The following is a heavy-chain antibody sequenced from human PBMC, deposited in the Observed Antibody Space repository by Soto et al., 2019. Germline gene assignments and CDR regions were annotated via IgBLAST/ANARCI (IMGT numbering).Heavy chain of an antibody. J-gene: IGHJ4*02. V-gene: IGHV3-23*01. Sequence: GGSLRLSCAASGFSFDDYAMTWVRQAAGKGLEWVSAISGSGDNTYYADSVKGRFIISRDNSKNTLYLQLNSLRAEDTALYYCAKAYYSAYDLAYFDYWGKGTLGAVSS. CDR1: GFSFDDYA. CDR3: AKAYYSAYDLAYFDY. D-gene: IGHD5-12*01. CDR2: ISGSGDNT.